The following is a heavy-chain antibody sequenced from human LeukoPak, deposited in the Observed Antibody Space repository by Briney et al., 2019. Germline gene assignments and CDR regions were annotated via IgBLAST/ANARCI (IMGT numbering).Heavy chain of an antibody. CDR1: GGSFSGYY. Sequence: PSETLSLTCAVYGGSFSGYYWSWIRQPPGKGLEWIGEINHSGSTNYNPSLKSRVTISVDTSKNQFSLKLCSVTAADTAVYYCARHPVARDSSDWYTGIDYWGQGTLVTVSS. J-gene: IGHJ4*02. CDR2: INHSGST. CDR3: ARHPVARDSSDWYTGIDY. V-gene: IGHV4-34*01. D-gene: IGHD6-19*01.